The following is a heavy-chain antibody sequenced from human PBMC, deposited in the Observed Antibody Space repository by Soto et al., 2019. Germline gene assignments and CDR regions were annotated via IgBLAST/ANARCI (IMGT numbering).Heavy chain of an antibody. D-gene: IGHD3-3*01. J-gene: IGHJ6*02. Sequence: ASVKVSCKASGYTFTSYGISWVRQAPGQGLEWMGWISAYNGNTNYAQKLQGRVTMTTDTSTSTAYMELRSLRSDDTAVYYCARTYYDFWSGYSRGDYYGMDVCGQGTTVTVSS. CDR2: ISAYNGNT. V-gene: IGHV1-18*04. CDR1: GYTFTSYG. CDR3: ARTYYDFWSGYSRGDYYGMDV.